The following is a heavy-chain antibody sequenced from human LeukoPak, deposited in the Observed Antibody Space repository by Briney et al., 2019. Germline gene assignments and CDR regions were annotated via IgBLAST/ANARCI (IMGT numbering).Heavy chain of an antibody. CDR3: ASWTDILTGYYWGSDAFDI. CDR2: IRPILGTA. Sequence: GASVKVSCKASGGTFSSYAINWVRQAPGQGLEWMGGIRPILGTANSAQKFQGRVTITADASTSTAYMELSSLRSEDTAVYYCASWTDILTGYYWGSDAFDIWGQGTMVTVSS. V-gene: IGHV1-69*13. CDR1: GGTFSSYA. D-gene: IGHD3-9*01. J-gene: IGHJ3*02.